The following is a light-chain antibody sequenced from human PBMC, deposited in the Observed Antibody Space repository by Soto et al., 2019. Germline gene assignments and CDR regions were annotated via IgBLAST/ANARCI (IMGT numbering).Light chain of an antibody. CDR2: DVS. Sequence: LTQPAPGSGAPGQSITISCTGTTSDIGGYDFVSWFQQPPGKAPRLMIYDVSNRPSGVSDRFSGSKSGSTASLTISGLQAEDEADYYCSSYTSSSPPGYVFGTGTKVTV. J-gene: IGLJ1*01. CDR3: SSYTSSSPPGYV. CDR1: TSDIGGYDF. V-gene: IGLV2-14*01.